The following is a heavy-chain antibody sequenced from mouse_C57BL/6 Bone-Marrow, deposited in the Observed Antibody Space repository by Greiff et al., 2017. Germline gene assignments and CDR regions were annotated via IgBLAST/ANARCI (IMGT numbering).Heavy chain of an antibody. V-gene: IGHV5-17*01. CDR3: ARVPLITSRGFDV. D-gene: IGHD2-4*01. Sequence: EVKLMESGGGLVKPGGSLKLSCAASGFTFSDYGMHWVRQAPEKGLEWVAYISSGSSTIYYADTLKGRFTISRDNAKNTLFLQMTSLRSEDTAMYYCARVPLITSRGFDVGGTGTTVTVSS. CDR1: GFTFSDYG. CDR2: ISSGSSTI. J-gene: IGHJ1*03.